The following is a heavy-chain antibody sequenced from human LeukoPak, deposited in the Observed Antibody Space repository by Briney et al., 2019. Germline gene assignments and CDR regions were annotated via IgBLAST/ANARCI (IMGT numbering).Heavy chain of an antibody. CDR1: GYTFTSYG. Sequence: ASVKVSCKASGYTFTSYGISWVRQAPGQGLEWMGWISAYNGNTNYAQKLQGRVTMTTDTSTSAAYMELRSLRSDDTAVYYCARDPQMVVAAIPWDDAFDIWGQGTMVTVSS. CDR3: ARDPQMVVAAIPWDDAFDI. V-gene: IGHV1-18*01. D-gene: IGHD2-15*01. J-gene: IGHJ3*02. CDR2: ISAYNGNT.